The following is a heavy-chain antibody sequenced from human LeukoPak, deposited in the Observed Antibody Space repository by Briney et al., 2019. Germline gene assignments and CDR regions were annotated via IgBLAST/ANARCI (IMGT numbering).Heavy chain of an antibody. CDR2: ISHSGST. CDR1: GYSISSGYY. J-gene: IGHJ6*03. D-gene: IGHD3-16*01. V-gene: IGHV4-38-2*02. CDR3: ARETSQKGAHYMDV. Sequence: SETLSLTCSVSGYSISSGYYWGWIRQPPGKGLEWIGSISHSGSTYYNPSLKSRVTISVDTSKNQFSLKLSSVTAADTAVYYCARETSQKGAHYMDVWGKGTTVTISS.